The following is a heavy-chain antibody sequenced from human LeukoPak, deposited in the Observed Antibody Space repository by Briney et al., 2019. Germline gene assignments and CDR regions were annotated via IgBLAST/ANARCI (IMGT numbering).Heavy chain of an antibody. D-gene: IGHD6-19*01. J-gene: IGHJ4*02. CDR1: GFTVSSNY. V-gene: IGHV3-30*18. Sequence: GGSLRLSCAASGFTVSSNYMSWVRQAPGKGLEWVAVISYDGNIQYYADSVEGRFTISRDNSKNTLYLQMNSLRAEDTAVYYCAKEISVAGMFDYWGQGTLVIVSS. CDR2: ISYDGNIQ. CDR3: AKEISVAGMFDY.